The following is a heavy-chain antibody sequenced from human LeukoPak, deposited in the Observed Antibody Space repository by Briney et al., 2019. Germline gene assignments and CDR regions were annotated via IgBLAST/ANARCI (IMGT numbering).Heavy chain of an antibody. J-gene: IGHJ5*02. CDR2: INPDSGGT. V-gene: IGHV1-2*02. CDR3: ARSDSYTWFDP. CDR1: GYTFTDYY. D-gene: IGHD2-15*01. Sequence: SSVKVCCKASGYTFTDYYIHWMRQAPGQGLEWMGWINPDSGGTSYAQKFQGRVTMTRDTPISTVYVELSRLRSDDTAVYYCARSDSYTWFDPWGQGTLVTVSS.